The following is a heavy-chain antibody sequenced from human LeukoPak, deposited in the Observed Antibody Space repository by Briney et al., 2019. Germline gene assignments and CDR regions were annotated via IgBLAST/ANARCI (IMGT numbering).Heavy chain of an antibody. J-gene: IGHJ4*02. D-gene: IGHD2-15*01. CDR3: ARDRRFCSGGSCYKSLDY. CDR1: VYTFTSYG. Sequence: ASVKVSCKASVYTFTSYGISWVRQAPGQGLEWMGWSSAYNGNTNYAQKLQGRVTMTTDTSTSTAYMELRSLRSDDTAVYYCARDRRFCSGGSCYKSLDYWGQGTLVTVSS. CDR2: SSAYNGNT. V-gene: IGHV1-18*01.